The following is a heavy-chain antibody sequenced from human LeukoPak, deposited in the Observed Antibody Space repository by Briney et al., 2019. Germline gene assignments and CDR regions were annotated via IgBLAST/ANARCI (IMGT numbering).Heavy chain of an antibody. V-gene: IGHV4-59*01. CDR3: AGHHVAPALHNFDY. CDR2: IYYSGST. J-gene: IGHJ4*02. CDR1: GGSISSYY. Sequence: PSETLSLTCTVSGGSISSYYWSWIRQPPGKGLEWIGYIYYSGSTNYNPSLKSRVTISVDTSKNQFSLKLSSVTAADTAVYYCAGHHVAPALHNFDYWGQGTLVTVSS. D-gene: IGHD2-2*01.